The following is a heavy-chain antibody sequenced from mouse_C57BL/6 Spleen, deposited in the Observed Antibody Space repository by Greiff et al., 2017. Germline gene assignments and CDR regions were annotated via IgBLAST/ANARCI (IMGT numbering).Heavy chain of an antibody. CDR2: IDPNSGGT. V-gene: IGHV1-72*01. CDR3: ARRRDYGYDEEYAMDY. Sequence: QVQLQQPGAELVKPGASVKLSCKASGYTFTSYWMHWVKQRPGRGLEWIGRIDPNSGGTKYNEKFKSKATLTVDKPSSTAYMQLSSLTSEDSAVYYCARRRDYGYDEEYAMDYWGQGTSVTVSS. CDR1: GYTFTSYW. D-gene: IGHD2-2*01. J-gene: IGHJ4*01.